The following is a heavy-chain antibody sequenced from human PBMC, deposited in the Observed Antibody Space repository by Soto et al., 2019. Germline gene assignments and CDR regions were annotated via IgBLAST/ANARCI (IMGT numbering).Heavy chain of an antibody. CDR1: GFTFSRYG. V-gene: IGHV3-33*01. Sequence: VPLVESGGGVVQPGRSLRLSCAASGFTFSRYGMHWVRQAPGKGLEWVTLIWFDGSNNYYADSVKGRFTISKDNSNNMLYLQMNSLRADDTAIYYCAREGPAGDFDYWGQGTLVTVSS. CDR3: AREGPAGDFDY. CDR2: IWFDGSNN. J-gene: IGHJ4*02.